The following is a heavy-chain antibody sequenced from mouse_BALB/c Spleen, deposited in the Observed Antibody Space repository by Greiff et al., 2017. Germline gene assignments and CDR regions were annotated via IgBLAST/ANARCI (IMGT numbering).Heavy chain of an antibody. CDR2: IDPANGNT. J-gene: IGHJ2*01. CDR1: GFNIKDTY. CDR3: AGLLRRDY. V-gene: IGHV14-3*02. D-gene: IGHD2-3*01. Sequence: EVKLQQSGAELVKPGASVKLSCTASGFNIKDTYMHWVKQRPEQGLEWIGRIDPANGNTKYDPKFQGKATITADTSSNTAYLQLSSLTSEDTAVYYCAGLLRRDYWGQGTTLTVSS.